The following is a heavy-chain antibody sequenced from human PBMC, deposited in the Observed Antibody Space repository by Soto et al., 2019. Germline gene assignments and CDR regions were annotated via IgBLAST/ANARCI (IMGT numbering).Heavy chain of an antibody. D-gene: IGHD3-9*01. CDR1: GGSISSSNYY. V-gene: IGHV4-39*01. J-gene: IGHJ5*02. Sequence: SETLSLTCTVSGGSISSSNYYCGWLRQHPGKGLEWIGGIYYSGSTYYNPAFKSRVTISVDTSKNQFSLRLSSVTAADTAVFYCARQGATGYFGDNWFDPWGQGTLVTVSS. CDR2: IYYSGST. CDR3: ARQGATGYFGDNWFDP.